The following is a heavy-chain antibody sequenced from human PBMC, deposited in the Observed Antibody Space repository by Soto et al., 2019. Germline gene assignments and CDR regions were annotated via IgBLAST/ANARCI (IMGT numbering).Heavy chain of an antibody. CDR3: AKEVGTGYSSGWSWGYYYYGMDV. D-gene: IGHD6-19*01. V-gene: IGHV3-23*01. CDR1: GFTFSSYA. CDR2: ISGSGGST. Sequence: EVQLLESGGGLVQPGGSLRLSCAASGFTFSSYAMSWVRQAPGKGLEWVSAISGSGGSTYYADSVKGRFTISRDNSKNTLYLQMNSLRAEDTAVYYCAKEVGTGYSSGWSWGYYYYGMDVWGQGTTVTVSS. J-gene: IGHJ6*02.